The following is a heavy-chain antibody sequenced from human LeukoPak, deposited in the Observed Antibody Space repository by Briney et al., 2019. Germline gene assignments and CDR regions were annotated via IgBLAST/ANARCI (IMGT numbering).Heavy chain of an antibody. CDR3: ARDLVNRQLWLPTFDY. J-gene: IGHJ4*02. V-gene: IGHV4-4*07. CDR2: IYTSGST. Sequence: SETLSLTCTVSGGSISSYYWSWIRQPAGKGLEWIGRIYTSGSTNYNPSLKSRVTMSVDTSKNQFSLKLSSVTAADTAVYYCARDLVNRQLWLPTFDYWGQGTPVTVSS. D-gene: IGHD5-18*01. CDR1: GGSISSYY.